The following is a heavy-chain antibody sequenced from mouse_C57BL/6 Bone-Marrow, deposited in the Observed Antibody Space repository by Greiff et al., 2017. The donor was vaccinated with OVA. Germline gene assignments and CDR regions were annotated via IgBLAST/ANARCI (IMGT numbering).Heavy chain of an antibody. Sequence: VQLQQSGAELVRPGASVKLSCTASGFNIKDDYMHWVKQRPEQGLEWIGWIDPENGDTEYASKFQGKATITADTSSSTAYMQLSSLTSEDSAVYFCARPYYYPMDYWGQGTSVTVSS. CDR2: IDPENGDT. CDR1: GFNIKDDY. J-gene: IGHJ4*01. CDR3: ARPYYYPMDY. V-gene: IGHV14-4*01.